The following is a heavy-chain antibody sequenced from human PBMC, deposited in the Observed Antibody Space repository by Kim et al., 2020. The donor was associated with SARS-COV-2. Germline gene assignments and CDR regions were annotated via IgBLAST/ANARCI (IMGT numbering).Heavy chain of an antibody. CDR2: IDWDDDK. D-gene: IGHD3-3*01. V-gene: IGHV2-70*11. CDR1: GFSLSTSGMC. CDR3: ARNRFYRIFGVDGYGMDV. Sequence: SGPTLVNPTQTLTLTCTFSGFSLSTSGMCVSWIRQPPGKALEWLARIDWDDDKYYSTSLKTRLTISKDTSKNQVVLTMTNMDPVDTATYYCARNRFYRIFGVDGYGMDVWGQGTTVTVSS. J-gene: IGHJ6*02.